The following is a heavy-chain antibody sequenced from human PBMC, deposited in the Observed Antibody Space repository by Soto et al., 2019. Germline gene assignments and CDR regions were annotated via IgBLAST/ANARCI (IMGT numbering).Heavy chain of an antibody. D-gene: IGHD3-3*01. CDR2: MNPNSGNT. J-gene: IGHJ5*02. V-gene: IGHV1-8*01. Sequence: GASVKVSCKASRYTFTSYDINWVRQATGQGLEGMGWMNPNSGNTGYAQKFQGRVTMTRNTSISTAYMELSSLRPEGTAVYYCARGQTKRKIFGVVISPRWFVTWGQGTLVTVSS. CDR1: RYTFTSYD. CDR3: ARGQTKRKIFGVVISPRWFVT.